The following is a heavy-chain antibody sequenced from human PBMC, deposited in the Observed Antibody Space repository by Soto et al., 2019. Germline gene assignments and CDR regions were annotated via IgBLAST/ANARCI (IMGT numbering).Heavy chain of an antibody. CDR3: ARDGYSYGGGYLDY. Sequence: EVQLVESGGGLVQPGGSLRLSCAASGFTVSSNYMSWVRQAPGKGLEWVSVIYSGGSAYYADSVKGRFTISRDNSKNKLYLQMNSLRAEDTAVYYCARDGYSYGGGYLDYWGPGTLVTVSS. J-gene: IGHJ4*02. V-gene: IGHV3-66*01. CDR2: IYSGGSA. D-gene: IGHD5-18*01. CDR1: GFTVSSNY.